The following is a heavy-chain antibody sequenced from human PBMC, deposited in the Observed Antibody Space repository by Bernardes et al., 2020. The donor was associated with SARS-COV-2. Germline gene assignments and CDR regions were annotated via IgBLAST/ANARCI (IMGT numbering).Heavy chain of an antibody. V-gene: IGHV3-7*01. D-gene: IGHD4-4*01. CDR2: IKQDGSEK. CDR1: GFTFGSYW. CDR3: ARESNWHGQN. J-gene: IGHJ4*02. Sequence: GGSLRLSCAASGFTFGSYWMTWVRQAPGKGLEWVANIKQDGSEKYYVNSVKGRFTISRDNAQNSMYLQMNSLRAEDSAVYYCARESNWHGQNWGQGTLVTVSS.